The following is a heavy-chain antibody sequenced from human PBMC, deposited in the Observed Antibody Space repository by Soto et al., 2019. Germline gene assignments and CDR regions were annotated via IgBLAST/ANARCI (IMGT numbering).Heavy chain of an antibody. Sequence: EVQLVESGGGLVKPGGSLRLSCAASGFTFSDYDMTWVRQAPGKGLEWVSSITSNSIYKYSADSLKGRFTISGDNAKNTLFLQINGLGAEDTAVYYCARDLSGGNYYYHGLDVWGQGTTVTVSS. CDR2: ITSNSIYK. V-gene: IGHV3-21*01. J-gene: IGHJ6*02. D-gene: IGHD1-26*01. CDR1: GFTFSDYD. CDR3: ARDLSGGNYYYHGLDV.